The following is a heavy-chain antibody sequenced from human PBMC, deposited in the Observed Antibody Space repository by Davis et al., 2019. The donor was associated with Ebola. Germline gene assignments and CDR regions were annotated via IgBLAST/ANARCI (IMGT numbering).Heavy chain of an antibody. CDR2: ISAHNGNT. J-gene: IGHJ4*02. Sequence: SVKVSCQASGYTFSSYGITWVRQAPGQGLEWMGWISAHNGNTNSAQKVQGRVTMTTDTSTSTAYMELRSLKSDDTAVYYCARCMVGPTRDFDYWGQGTLVTVSS. V-gene: IGHV1-18*01. CDR3: ARCMVGPTRDFDY. D-gene: IGHD1-26*01. CDR1: GYTFSSYG.